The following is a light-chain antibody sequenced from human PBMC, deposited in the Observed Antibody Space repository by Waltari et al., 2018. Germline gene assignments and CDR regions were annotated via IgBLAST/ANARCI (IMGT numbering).Light chain of an antibody. CDR2: KAS. J-gene: IGKJ1*01. CDR3: QQYGT. V-gene: IGKV1-5*03. CDR1: QSISSW. Sequence: DIQMTQSPSTLSASVGDRVTITCRASQSISSWLAWYQQKPGKAPKLLIYKASSLESGVPSRCSGSGSGTELTLTISSLQPDDFATYYCQQYGTFGQGTKVEIK.